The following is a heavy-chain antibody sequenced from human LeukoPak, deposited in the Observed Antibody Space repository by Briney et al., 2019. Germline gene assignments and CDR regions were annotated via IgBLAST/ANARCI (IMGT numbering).Heavy chain of an antibody. J-gene: IGHJ5*02. CDR1: GYTFTSYG. CDR3: ARGLEWLTRRHTWFDP. D-gene: IGHD3-3*01. CDR2: ISTYNGNT. V-gene: IGHV1-18*01. Sequence: ASVKVSCKASGYTFTSYGISWVRQAPGQGLEWMGWISTYNGNTNYAQKLQGRVTMTTDTSTSTAYMELRSLRSDDTAVYYCARGLEWLTRRHTWFDPWGQGTLVTVSS.